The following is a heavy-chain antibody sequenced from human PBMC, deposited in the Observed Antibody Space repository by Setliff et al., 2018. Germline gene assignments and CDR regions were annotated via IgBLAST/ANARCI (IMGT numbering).Heavy chain of an antibody. Sequence: ASVKVSCKASGYSFSNYDINWVRQATGQGLEWMGWMNPNTGNTGYAQKLQGRVSLTRSTSISTAYMELSSLRSEDTAVYYCALSLYYYNASGYYPFDYWGLGTLVTVSS. CDR1: GYSFSNYD. J-gene: IGHJ4*02. CDR3: ALSLYYYNASGYYPFDY. CDR2: MNPNTGNT. V-gene: IGHV1-8*01. D-gene: IGHD3-22*01.